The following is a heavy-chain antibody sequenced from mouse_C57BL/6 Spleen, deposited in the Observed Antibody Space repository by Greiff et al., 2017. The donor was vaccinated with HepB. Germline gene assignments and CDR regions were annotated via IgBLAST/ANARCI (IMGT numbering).Heavy chain of an antibody. J-gene: IGHJ2*01. D-gene: IGHD2-2*01. Sequence: EVKLVESGGGLVQPGESLKLSCESNEYEFPSHDMSWVRKTPEKRLVLVAAINSDGGSTYYPDTMERRFIISRDNTKKTLYLQMSSLRSEDTALYYCAILLWLRREDYFDYWGQGTTLTVSS. CDR2: INSDGGST. V-gene: IGHV5-2*01. CDR3: AILLWLRREDYFDY. CDR1: EYEFPSHD.